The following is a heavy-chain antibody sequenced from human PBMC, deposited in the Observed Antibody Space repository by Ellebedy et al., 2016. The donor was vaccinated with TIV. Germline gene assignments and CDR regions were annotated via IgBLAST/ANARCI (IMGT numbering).Heavy chain of an antibody. J-gene: IGHJ4*02. CDR3: ASHRSYSSSYIFDY. Sequence: AASVKVSCKASGGTFSSYAISWARQAPGQGLEWMGGIIPIFGTANYAQKFQGRVTITADESTSTAYMELSSLRSEDTTVYYCASHRSYSSSYIFDYWGQGTLVTVSS. CDR1: GGTFSSYA. D-gene: IGHD6-6*01. V-gene: IGHV1-69*13. CDR2: IIPIFGTA.